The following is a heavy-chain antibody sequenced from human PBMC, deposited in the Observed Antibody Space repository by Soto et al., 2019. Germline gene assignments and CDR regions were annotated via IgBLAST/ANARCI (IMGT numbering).Heavy chain of an antibody. CDR3: ARETGYYMYYFDY. V-gene: IGHV3-11*01. Sequence: GGSLRLSCAASGFTFSDYYMSWTRQAPGKGLEWVSYISSSGSTIYYADSVKGRFTISRDNAKNSLYLQMNSLRAEDTAVYYCARETGYYMYYFDYWGQGTLVTVSS. CDR2: ISSSGSTI. CDR1: GFTFSDYY. D-gene: IGHD3-9*01. J-gene: IGHJ4*02.